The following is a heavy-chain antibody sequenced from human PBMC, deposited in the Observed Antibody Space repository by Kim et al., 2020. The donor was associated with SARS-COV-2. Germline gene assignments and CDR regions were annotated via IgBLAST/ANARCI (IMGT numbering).Heavy chain of an antibody. CDR2: ISAYNGNT. J-gene: IGHJ3*02. CDR1: GYTFTSYG. CDR3: ARDPFITMVRGVIGQDAFDI. V-gene: IGHV1-18*04. Sequence: ASVKVSCKASGYTFTSYGISWVRQAPGQGLEWMGWISAYNGNTNYAQKLQGRVTMTTDTSTSTAYMELRSLRSDDTAVYYCARDPFITMVRGVIGQDAFDIWGQGTMVTVSS. D-gene: IGHD3-10*01.